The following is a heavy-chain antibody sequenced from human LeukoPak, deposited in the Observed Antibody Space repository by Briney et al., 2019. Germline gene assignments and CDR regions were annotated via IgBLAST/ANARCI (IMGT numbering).Heavy chain of an antibody. CDR2: TYYRSKWIS. Sequence: SQTLSLTCAISGDSVSSNSAAWNWIRQSPSRGLEWLGRTYYRSKWISDYAVSVKSRITINADTSKNQFSLQVNSVTPEDTAVYYCARKGTVTTPFDYWGQGILVTVSS. D-gene: IGHD1/OR15-1a*01. V-gene: IGHV6-1*01. J-gene: IGHJ4*02. CDR3: ARKGTVTTPFDY. CDR1: GDSVSSNSAA.